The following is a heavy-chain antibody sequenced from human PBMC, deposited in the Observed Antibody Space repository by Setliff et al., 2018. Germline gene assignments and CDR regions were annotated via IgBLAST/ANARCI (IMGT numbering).Heavy chain of an antibody. CDR1: GGSFSGYY. J-gene: IGHJ3*02. D-gene: IGHD2-21*01. CDR3: ARVALVVVIRNAFDI. V-gene: IGHV4-34*01. Sequence: PSETLSLTCAVYGGSFSGYYWSWIRQPPGKGLEWIGEINHSGSTNYNPSLKSRVTISVDTSKNQSSLKLSSVTAADTAVYYCARVALVVVIRNAFDIWGQGTMVTVSS. CDR2: INHSGST.